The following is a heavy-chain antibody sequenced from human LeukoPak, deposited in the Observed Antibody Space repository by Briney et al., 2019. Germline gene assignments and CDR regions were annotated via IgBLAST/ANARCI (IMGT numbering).Heavy chain of an antibody. CDR1: GFTFDDYT. V-gene: IGHV3-43*01. CDR2: ISWDGGST. J-gene: IGHJ4*02. D-gene: IGHD3-22*01. Sequence: GGSLRLSCAASGFTFDDYTMHWVRQAPGKGLEWVSFISWDGGSTYYADPVKGRFTISRDDSKNSLFLQMNSLRTEDTALYYCAKDQGIYDTSGYFDSWGQGALVTVSS. CDR3: AKDQGIYDTSGYFDS.